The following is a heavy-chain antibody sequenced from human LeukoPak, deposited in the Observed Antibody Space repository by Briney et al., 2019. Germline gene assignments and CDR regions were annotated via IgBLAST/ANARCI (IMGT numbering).Heavy chain of an antibody. CDR3: ARHGHSSSYDAFDI. CDR2: IFHSGGT. V-gene: IGHV4-59*08. Sequence: SETLSLTCCVSGGXISSYYCSWIRQPPGKGLEWIGYIFHSGGTSYNPSLKSRVAMSVDTSKNQLSLNLSSVTAADTAVYFCARHGHSSSYDAFDIWGQGTMVTVSS. J-gene: IGHJ3*02. D-gene: IGHD6-13*01. CDR1: GGXISSYY.